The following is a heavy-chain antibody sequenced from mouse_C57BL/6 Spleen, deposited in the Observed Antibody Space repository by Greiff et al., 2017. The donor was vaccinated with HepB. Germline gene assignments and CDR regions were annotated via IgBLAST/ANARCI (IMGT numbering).Heavy chain of an antibody. Sequence: EVMLVESGGGLVKPGGSLKLSCAASGFTFSDYGMHWVRQAPEKGLEWVAYISSGSSTIYYADTVKGRFTIARDNSKNTLFLQMTSLRSEDTAMYYCARRPGSSSLFDCWGQGTTLTVSS. CDR3: ARRPGSSSLFDC. CDR1: GFTFSDYG. V-gene: IGHV5-17*01. CDR2: ISSGSSTI. D-gene: IGHD1-1*01. J-gene: IGHJ2*01.